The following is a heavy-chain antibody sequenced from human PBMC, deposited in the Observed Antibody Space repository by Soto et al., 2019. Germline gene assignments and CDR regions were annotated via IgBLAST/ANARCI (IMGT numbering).Heavy chain of an antibody. Sequence: GGSLRLSCAASEFIVSSNYMSWVRQAPGKGLEWVSVIYSGGSTYYADSVKGRFNISRDNSKNTLYLQMNSLRAEDTAVYYCARGSERAYFDYWGQGTLVTVSS. CDR1: EFIVSSNY. CDR3: ARGSERAYFDY. CDR2: IYSGGST. J-gene: IGHJ4*02. D-gene: IGHD1-26*01. V-gene: IGHV3-53*01.